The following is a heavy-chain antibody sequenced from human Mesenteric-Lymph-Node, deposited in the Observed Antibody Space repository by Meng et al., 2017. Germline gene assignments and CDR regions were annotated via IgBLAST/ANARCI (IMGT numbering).Heavy chain of an antibody. CDR1: GGSISSYY. CDR3: ARQSGYFDY. J-gene: IGHJ4*02. D-gene: IGHD3-10*01. Sequence: QVLLQESGPGRRRPSETRSPACTGPGGSISSYYWSWIRQPPGKGLEWIGHIYYSGSTNYNPSLKSRVTISVDTSKNQFSLKLSSVTATDTAVYYCARQSGYFDYWGQGTLVTVSS. V-gene: IGHV4-59*08. CDR2: IYYSGST.